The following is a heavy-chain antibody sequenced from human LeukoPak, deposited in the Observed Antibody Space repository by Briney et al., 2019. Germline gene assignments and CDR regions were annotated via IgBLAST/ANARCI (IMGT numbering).Heavy chain of an antibody. CDR3: ARGPAHSNYGASYYYYMDV. CDR2: MNPNSGNT. CDR1: GYTFTNYD. Sequence: GASVKVSCKASGYTFTNYDINWVRQATGQGLEWMGWMNPNSGNTGYAQKFQGRVTITRDTSINTAYMELSSLRSEDSAVYYCARGPAHSNYGASYYYYMDVWGKGTTVTVSS. J-gene: IGHJ6*03. V-gene: IGHV1-8*03. D-gene: IGHD4-11*01.